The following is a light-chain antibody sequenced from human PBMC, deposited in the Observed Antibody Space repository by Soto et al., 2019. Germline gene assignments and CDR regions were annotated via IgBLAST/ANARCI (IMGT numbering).Light chain of an antibody. CDR1: SSDVGGYNY. Sequence: QSALTQPPSASGSPGQSVTISCTGTSSDVGGYNYVSWYQQHPGKAPKLMIYEVSKRPSGVPDRFSGSKSGTTASLTVSGLQAEDEAEYYCSSYAGSNNRVFGTGTKLTVL. CDR3: SSYAGSNNRV. V-gene: IGLV2-8*01. CDR2: EVS. J-gene: IGLJ1*01.